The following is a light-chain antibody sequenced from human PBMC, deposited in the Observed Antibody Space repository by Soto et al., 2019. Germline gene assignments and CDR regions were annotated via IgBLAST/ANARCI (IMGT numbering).Light chain of an antibody. CDR3: QQYNNWPAIT. V-gene: IGKV3-15*01. CDR2: GAS. CDR1: QSVGTN. J-gene: IGKJ5*01. Sequence: EIVMTQSPATLSMSPGERATLSCRASQSVGTNVAWFQQKPGQPPRLLMYGASTWATGIPVRFSGSGSGTDFTLTISSLQSEDFAVYYCQQYNNWPAITFGQGTRLEIK.